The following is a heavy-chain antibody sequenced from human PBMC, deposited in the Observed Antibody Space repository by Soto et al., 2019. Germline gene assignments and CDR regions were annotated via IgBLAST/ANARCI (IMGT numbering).Heavy chain of an antibody. Sequence: GSLRLSCAASGFTFSSYGMHWVRQAPGKGLEWVAVISYDGSNKYYADSVKGRFTISRDNSKNTLYLQMNSLRAEDTAVYYCAKDRWIAVAAIGLYYYYGMDVWGQGTTVTVSS. CDR3: AKDRWIAVAAIGLYYYYGMDV. D-gene: IGHD6-19*01. J-gene: IGHJ6*02. V-gene: IGHV3-30*18. CDR1: GFTFSSYG. CDR2: ISYDGSNK.